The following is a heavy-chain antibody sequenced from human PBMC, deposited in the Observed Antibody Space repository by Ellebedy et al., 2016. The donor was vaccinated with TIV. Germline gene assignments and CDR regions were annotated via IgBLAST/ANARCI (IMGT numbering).Heavy chain of an antibody. V-gene: IGHV3-74*01. J-gene: IGHJ4*02. CDR3: ARDQWLGRAYYFDY. Sequence: HTGGSLRLSCAASGFTFSNYWMNWVRQAPGKGLVWVSRIKGDGSGTTYADSVKGRFTISRDNAKNTLYLQMNSLRPEDTAVYYCARDQWLGRAYYFDYWGQGTLLTVSS. D-gene: IGHD6-19*01. CDR1: GFTFSNYW. CDR2: IKGDGSGT.